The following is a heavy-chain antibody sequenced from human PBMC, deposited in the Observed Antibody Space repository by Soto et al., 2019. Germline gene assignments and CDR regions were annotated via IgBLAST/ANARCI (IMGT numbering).Heavy chain of an antibody. CDR3: ARSGSPAPRSRYSSSWYSFDY. J-gene: IGHJ4*02. D-gene: IGHD6-13*01. Sequence: SETLSLTCTVSGGSISSYYWSWIRQPPGKGLEWIGYIYYSGSTNYNPSLESRVTISVDTSKNQFSLKLSSVTAADTAVYYCARSGSPAPRSRYSSSWYSFDYWGQGTLVTVSS. CDR2: IYYSGST. V-gene: IGHV4-59*01. CDR1: GGSISSYY.